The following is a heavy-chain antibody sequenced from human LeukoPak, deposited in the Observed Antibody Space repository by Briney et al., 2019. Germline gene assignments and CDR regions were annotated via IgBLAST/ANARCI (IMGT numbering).Heavy chain of an antibody. V-gene: IGHV3-7*01. CDR3: ARDDCSSISCYHNWFDP. CDR2: IKQDGSEK. J-gene: IGHJ5*02. D-gene: IGHD2-2*01. Sequence: GGSLRVSCAASGFTFSSYWMSWVRQAPGRGLECVANIKQDGSEKYYVDSVKGRFTISRDNAKNSLYLQMNSLRAEDTAVYYCARDDCSSISCYHNWFDPWGQGTLVTVSS. CDR1: GFTFSSYW.